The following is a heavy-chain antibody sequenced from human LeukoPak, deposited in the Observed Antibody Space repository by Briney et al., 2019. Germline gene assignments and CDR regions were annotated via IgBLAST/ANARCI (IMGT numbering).Heavy chain of an antibody. V-gene: IGHV1-8*03. D-gene: IGHD3-22*01. CDR1: GYTFTSYD. CDR3: ARNSYDSSGYYQPSSFDY. Sequence: ASVKVSCKASGYTFTSYDINWVRQATGQGLEWMGWMNPNSGNTGYAQKFQGRVTITRNTSISTAYMELSSLRSEDTAVYYCARNSYDSSGYYQPSSFDYWGQGTLVTVSS. J-gene: IGHJ4*02. CDR2: MNPNSGNT.